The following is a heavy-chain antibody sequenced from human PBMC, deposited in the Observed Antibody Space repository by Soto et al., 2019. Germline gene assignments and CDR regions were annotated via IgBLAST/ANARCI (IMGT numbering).Heavy chain of an antibody. Sequence: QITLKESGPTLVKPTQTLTLTCTFSGFSVSTSGVGVAWIRQSPGKALEWLALIYWDNDKRYSPFLQSRVTITTDTSKNQFGLTMTITDPVDTSTYYGAHKGGRGDGMDVCGQGTTVTVS. CDR2: IYWDNDK. CDR1: GFSVSTSGVG. D-gene: IGHD2-15*01. CDR3: AHKGGRGDGMDV. J-gene: IGHJ6*02. V-gene: IGHV2-5*02.